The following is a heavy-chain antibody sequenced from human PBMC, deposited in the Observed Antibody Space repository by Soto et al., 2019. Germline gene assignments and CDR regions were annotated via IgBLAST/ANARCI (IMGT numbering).Heavy chain of an antibody. CDR1: GFTFSNYC. Sequence: EVQLVESGGGLVQPGGSLRLSCAVSGFTFSNYCMHWVRQAPGQGLVWVSRINSDGSVTNYADSVKGRFTNSRDNAKNTLDAQVKSLRAEDTAVYYCAREVSTSRSYYFDYWGPGTLVPVSS. CDR3: AREVSTSRSYYFDY. J-gene: IGHJ4*02. CDR2: INSDGSVT. D-gene: IGHD2-2*01. V-gene: IGHV3-74*01.